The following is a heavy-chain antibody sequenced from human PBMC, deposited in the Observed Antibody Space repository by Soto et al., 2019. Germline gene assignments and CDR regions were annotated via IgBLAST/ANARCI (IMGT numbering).Heavy chain of an antibody. Sequence: GGSLRLSCAVSGFTFSSYGMHWVRQAPGKGLEWVAVISYDGSNKYYADSVKGRFTISRDNSKNTLYLQMNSLRAEDTAVYYCAKDETQWEPQGPFDYWGQGTLVTVSS. J-gene: IGHJ4*02. CDR1: GFTFSSYG. V-gene: IGHV3-30*18. CDR3: AKDETQWEPQGPFDY. D-gene: IGHD1-26*01. CDR2: ISYDGSNK.